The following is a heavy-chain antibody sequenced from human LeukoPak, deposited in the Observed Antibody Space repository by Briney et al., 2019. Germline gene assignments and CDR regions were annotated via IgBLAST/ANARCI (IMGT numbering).Heavy chain of an antibody. CDR1: GYSFTSYW. V-gene: IGHV5-51*01. Sequence: GESLKISCKGSGYSFTSYWIGWVRQMPGKGLEWMGIIYPGDSDTRYSPSFQGQVTISADKSISTAYLQWSSLKASDTAMYYCARHRRYYDSSGYYVDYWGQGTLVTVSS. CDR3: ARHRRYYDSSGYYVDY. D-gene: IGHD3-22*01. J-gene: IGHJ4*02. CDR2: IYPGDSDT.